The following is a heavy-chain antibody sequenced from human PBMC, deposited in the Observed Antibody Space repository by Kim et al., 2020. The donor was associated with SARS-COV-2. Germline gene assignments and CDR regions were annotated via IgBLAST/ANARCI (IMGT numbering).Heavy chain of an antibody. Sequence: SETLSLTCTVSGGSVSSGSYYWSWIRQPPGKGLEWIGYIYYSGSTNYNPSLKSRVTISVDTSKNQFSLKLSSVTAADTAVYYCARVFGPYGMDVWGQGTTVTVSS. CDR2: IYYSGST. J-gene: IGHJ6*02. CDR1: GGSVSSGSYY. V-gene: IGHV4-61*01. CDR3: ARVFGPYGMDV. D-gene: IGHD3-16*01.